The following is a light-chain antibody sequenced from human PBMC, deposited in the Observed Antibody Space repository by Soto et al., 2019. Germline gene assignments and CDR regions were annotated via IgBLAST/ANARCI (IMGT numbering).Light chain of an antibody. V-gene: IGKV3-20*01. CDR2: AAS. J-gene: IGKJ2*01. CDR1: QSVSSSY. CDR3: QQYGNSVYT. Sequence: DIVLTQSPGTLSLSPGERATLSCRASQSVSSSYLAWYQHKPGQTPRLLIYAASTRATGIPDRFSGSGSGTDFTLTISRLEPEDFAVYYCQQYGNSVYTFCQGTKLEIK.